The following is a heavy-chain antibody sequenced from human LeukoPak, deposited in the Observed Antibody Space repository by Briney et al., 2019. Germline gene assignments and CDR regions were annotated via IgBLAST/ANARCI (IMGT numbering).Heavy chain of an antibody. Sequence: GGSLRLSCAASGFTFSSYSMNWVRQAPGKGLEWVSSIGSSSSYIYYADSVKGRFTISRDNAKNSLYLQMNSLRAEDTAVYYCARDRSDAFDIWGQGTMVTVSS. V-gene: IGHV3-21*01. CDR3: ARDRSDAFDI. J-gene: IGHJ3*02. CDR2: IGSSSSYI. CDR1: GFTFSSYS.